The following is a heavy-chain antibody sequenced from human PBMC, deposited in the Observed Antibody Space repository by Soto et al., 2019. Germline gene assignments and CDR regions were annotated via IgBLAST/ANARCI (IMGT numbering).Heavy chain of an antibody. CDR1: GFTFSNFE. V-gene: IGHV3-48*03. CDR2: INTAGSTK. Sequence: GGSLRLSCAASGFTFSNFEMHWVRQAPGKGLEWVSYINTAGSTKYYAESVKGRFTISRDNARNSLFLQMNSLRAEDTAVYYCARAECSSPDCLTAYYSYYLDVWGKG. J-gene: IGHJ6*03. D-gene: IGHD3-9*01. CDR3: ARAECSSPDCLTAYYSYYLDV.